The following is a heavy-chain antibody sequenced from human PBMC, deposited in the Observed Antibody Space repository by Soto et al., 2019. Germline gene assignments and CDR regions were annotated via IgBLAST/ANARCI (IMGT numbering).Heavy chain of an antibody. V-gene: IGHV3-23*01. CDR3: AKFRGNYCSSTSCFYGMDV. J-gene: IGHJ6*02. CDR1: GFTFSSYA. Sequence: GGSLRLSCAASGFTFSSYAMSWVRQAPGEGLEWVSAISGSGGSTYCADSVKGRVTISRDNSKNTLYLQMNSLRAEDTAVYYCAKFRGNYCSSTSCFYGMDVWGQGTTVTVSS. D-gene: IGHD2-2*01. CDR2: ISGSGGST.